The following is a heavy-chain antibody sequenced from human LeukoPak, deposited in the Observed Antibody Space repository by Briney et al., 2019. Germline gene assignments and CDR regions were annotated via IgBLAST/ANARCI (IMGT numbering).Heavy chain of an antibody. Sequence: ASVKVSCKASGGTFSSYAISWVRQAPGQGLEWMGGIIPIFGTANYAQKFQGRVTITTDESTSTAYMELSSLRSEDTAMYYCASGYSYGYDYWGQGTLVTVSS. CDR1: GGTFSSYA. D-gene: IGHD5-18*01. J-gene: IGHJ4*02. V-gene: IGHV1-69*05. CDR3: ASGYSYGYDY. CDR2: IIPIFGTA.